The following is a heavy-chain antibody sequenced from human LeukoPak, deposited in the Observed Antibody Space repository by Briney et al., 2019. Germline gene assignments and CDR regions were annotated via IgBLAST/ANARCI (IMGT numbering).Heavy chain of an antibody. D-gene: IGHD6-19*01. CDR2: IDPNSGGT. Sequence: ASVKDSCKASGYSFTGYYIHWVRQAPGQGPEWMGRIDPNSGGTNSAQKFQARVTLTRDTSIATVYMELSSLRSNDTAVYYCARGRSQWLTRWGQGTLVTVSS. J-gene: IGHJ4*02. CDR1: GYSFTGYY. CDR3: ARGRSQWLTR. V-gene: IGHV1-2*06.